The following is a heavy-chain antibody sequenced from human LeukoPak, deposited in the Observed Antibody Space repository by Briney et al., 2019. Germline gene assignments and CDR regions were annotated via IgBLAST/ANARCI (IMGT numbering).Heavy chain of an antibody. CDR2: ISGSGSSS. V-gene: IGHV3-23*01. Sequence: GGSLRLSCAASGFTFSSYARSWVRQAPGKGLEWISAISGSGSSSYYADSVRGRFTRSRDNSKNTLYLQTNSLRAENTAVYYCAKGPILSFWGGSNFDYWGQGTLVTVSS. CDR3: AKGPILSFWGGSNFDY. D-gene: IGHD3-3*01. J-gene: IGHJ4*02. CDR1: GFTFSSYA.